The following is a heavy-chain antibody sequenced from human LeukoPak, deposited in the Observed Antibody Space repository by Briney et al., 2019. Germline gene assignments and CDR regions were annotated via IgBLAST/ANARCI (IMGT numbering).Heavy chain of an antibody. CDR3: AKGPREYCSSTSCPNWFDS. J-gene: IGHJ5*01. CDR1: GFTFSTYA. D-gene: IGHD2-2*01. V-gene: IGHV3-23*01. CDR2: ISASGGTT. Sequence: HTGGSLRLSCAASGFTFSTYAMSWVRQAPGKGLEWVSAISASGGTTYYADSVKGRFTISRDNSKNTLYLQMNSLRAEDTAVYYCAKGPREYCSSTSCPNWFDSWGQGTLVTVSS.